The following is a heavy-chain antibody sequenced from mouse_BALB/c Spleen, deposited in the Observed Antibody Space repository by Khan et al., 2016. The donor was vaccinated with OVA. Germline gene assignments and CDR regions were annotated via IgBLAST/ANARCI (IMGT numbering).Heavy chain of an antibody. CDR3: ARQSYDGYYNYAMDY. D-gene: IGHD2-3*01. V-gene: IGHV1-62-2*01. CDR2: FYPGTGTI. CDR1: GYTFTDYI. Sequence: QVQLQQSGAELVKPGASVKLSCKASGYTFTDYIIHWVKQRSGQGLEWIGWFYPGTGTIKFNEKFKDKATLTADKSSSTVYMELSRLTSEDSAVYVCARQSYDGYYNYAMDYWGQGTSVTVSS. J-gene: IGHJ4*01.